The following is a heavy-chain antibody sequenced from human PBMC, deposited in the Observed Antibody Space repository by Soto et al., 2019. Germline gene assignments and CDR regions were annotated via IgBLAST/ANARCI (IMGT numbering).Heavy chain of an antibody. CDR2: ISGSGGST. J-gene: IGHJ5*02. V-gene: IGHV3-23*01. D-gene: IGHD3-22*01. Sequence: HPGGSLRLSCAASGFTFSSYAMSWVRQAPGKGLEWVSAISGSGGSTYYADSVKGRFTISRDNSKNTLYLQMNSLRAEDTAVYYCAKDLVRIYYDSSGYFNWFDPWGQGTLVTVSS. CDR3: AKDLVRIYYDSSGYFNWFDP. CDR1: GFTFSSYA.